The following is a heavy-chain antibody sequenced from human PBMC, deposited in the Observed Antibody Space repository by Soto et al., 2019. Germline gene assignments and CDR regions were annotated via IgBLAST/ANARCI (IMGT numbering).Heavy chain of an antibody. D-gene: IGHD6-6*01. CDR1: GYTFTSYD. CDR2: MNPNSGNT. V-gene: IGHV1-8*01. J-gene: IGHJ4*02. Sequence: QVQLVQSGAEVKKPGASVKVSCKASGYTFTSYDINWVRQATGQGLEWMGWMNPNSGNTGYAQKFQGRVTMTRNTSISTAYMELSSVRSEDTAVYYCARGRGRRIAARRLYYFDYWGQGTLVTVSS. CDR3: ARGRGRRIAARRLYYFDY.